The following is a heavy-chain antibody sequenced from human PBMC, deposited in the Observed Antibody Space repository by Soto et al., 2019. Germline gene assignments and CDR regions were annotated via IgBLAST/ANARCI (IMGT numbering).Heavy chain of an antibody. V-gene: IGHV3-53*04. CDR2: IYSGGST. CDR3: ARGEYYYGSGSYLTN. J-gene: IGHJ4*02. Sequence: GGSLRLSCAASGFTVSSNYMSWVRQAPGKGLEWVSVIYSGGSTYYADSVKGRFTISRHNSKNTLYLQMNSLRAEDTAVYYCARGEYYYGSGSYLTNWGQGTLVTVSS. D-gene: IGHD3-10*01. CDR1: GFTVSSNY.